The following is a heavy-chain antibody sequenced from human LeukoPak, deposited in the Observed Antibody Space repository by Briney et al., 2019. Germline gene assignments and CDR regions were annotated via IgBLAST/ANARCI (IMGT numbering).Heavy chain of an antibody. Sequence: PGGSLRLSCAASGFTFSEYGMSWVRQAPGKGLEGVSSFTTSSPSIYYADSVKGRFIISRDNAKTSVYLQMNSLRAEDTAVYYCAKAGGSRSAYFDYWGQGTLVTVSS. CDR1: GFTFSEYG. J-gene: IGHJ4*02. D-gene: IGHD1-26*01. CDR2: FTTSSPSI. CDR3: AKAGGSRSAYFDY. V-gene: IGHV3-21*04.